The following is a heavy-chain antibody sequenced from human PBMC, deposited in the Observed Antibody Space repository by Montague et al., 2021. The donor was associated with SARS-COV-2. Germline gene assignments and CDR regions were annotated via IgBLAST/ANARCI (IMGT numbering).Heavy chain of an antibody. J-gene: IGHJ5*02. D-gene: IGHD3-10*01. CDR2: VYPGDSET. CDR3: ARQPGAYSGSLDFVP. CDR1: GSNFTNYW. V-gene: IGHV5-51*01. Sequence: QSGAEVKQPGESLQISCKDSGSNFTNYWIGWVRQLPGKGLEWMGIVYPGDSETRYSPSFQGLVTISVDKSISTAFLQWSSLWASDTAMYYCARQPGAYSGSLDFVPWGQGTLVTVSS.